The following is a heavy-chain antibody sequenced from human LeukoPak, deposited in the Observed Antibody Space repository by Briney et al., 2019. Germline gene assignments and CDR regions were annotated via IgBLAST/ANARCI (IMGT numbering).Heavy chain of an antibody. CDR2: IRNKANGYTT. D-gene: IGHD2-15*01. CDR1: GFTFSDHY. CDR3: TRTEYCSAGRCYSDYLDS. J-gene: IGHJ4*02. V-gene: IGHV3-72*01. Sequence: HPRGCLRLSCAASGFTFSDHYMDWVRQAPGKGLEWVGRIRNKANGYTTEYAASVKARFTISRDDSKTSLYLQMNSLKTEDTAVYYCTRTEYCSAGRCYSDYLDSWGQGTLVTVSS.